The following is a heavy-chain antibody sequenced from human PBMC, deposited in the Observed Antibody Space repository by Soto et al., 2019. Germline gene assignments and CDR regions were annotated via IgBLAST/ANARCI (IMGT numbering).Heavy chain of an antibody. J-gene: IGHJ6*01. CDR2: FFSDAER. CDR1: GFSLTNGRMG. V-gene: IGHV2-26*01. CDR3: ARMAGDYNCCGLDV. Sequence: QVTLKESGPVLVKPTETLTLTCSVSGFSLTNGRMGVSWIRQPPGKALEWLAHFFSDAERSYSTSMQSRLTMSKDSSGSQVVLTTTTMAHADTATHFCARMAGDYNCCGLDV. D-gene: IGHD4-17*01.